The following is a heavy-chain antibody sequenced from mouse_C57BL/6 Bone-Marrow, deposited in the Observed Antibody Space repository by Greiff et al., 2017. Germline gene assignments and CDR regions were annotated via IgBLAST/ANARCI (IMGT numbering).Heavy chain of an antibody. V-gene: IGHV7-3*01. Sequence: EVKLQESGGGLVQPGGSLSLSCAASGFTFTDYYMSWVRQPPGKALEWLGFIRNKANGYTTEYSASVKGRFTISRDNSQSILYLQMNALRAEDSATYYCARSTVVAKGFAYWGQGTLVTVSA. CDR1: GFTFTDYY. D-gene: IGHD1-1*01. CDR3: ARSTVVAKGFAY. J-gene: IGHJ3*01. CDR2: IRNKANGYTT.